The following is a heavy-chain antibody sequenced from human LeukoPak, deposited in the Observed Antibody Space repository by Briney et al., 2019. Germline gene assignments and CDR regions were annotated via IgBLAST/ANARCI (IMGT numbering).Heavy chain of an antibody. J-gene: IGHJ4*02. CDR2: VYPNRGGP. D-gene: IGHD5-24*01. Sequence: ASVQVSCQASVYTFTGYFMHWVRQAPGQGLEWMGWVYPNRGGPIYAPKFQGRVTMTRDTSIRTAYMQLSRLRSDDTAVYYCARSRRDGYNYPRVGINLTIDYWGQGTLVTVSS. V-gene: IGHV1-2*02. CDR3: ARSRRDGYNYPRVGINLTIDY. CDR1: VYTFTGYF.